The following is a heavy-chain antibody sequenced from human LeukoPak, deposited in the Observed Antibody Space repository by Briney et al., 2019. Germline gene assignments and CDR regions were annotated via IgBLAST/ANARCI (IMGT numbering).Heavy chain of an antibody. CDR2: IIPMFGTA. Sequence: SVKVSCKASGGTFSNYAINWVRQAPGQGLEWMGGIIPMFGTAHSAQKFQGRVTITADESTSTAYMELSSLRSDDTAVYYCARVQLGSPRDYWGQGTLVTVSS. J-gene: IGHJ4*02. D-gene: IGHD6-13*01. CDR3: ARVQLGSPRDY. CDR1: GGTFSNYA. V-gene: IGHV1-69*13.